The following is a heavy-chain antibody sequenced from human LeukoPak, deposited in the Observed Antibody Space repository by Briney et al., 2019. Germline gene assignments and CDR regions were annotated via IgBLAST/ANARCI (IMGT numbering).Heavy chain of an antibody. Sequence: GGSLRLSCAASGFAFRVYEMYWVRQAPGKGLEWVSYISSSGGTRYYADSVKGRFTISRDNAKNSLYLQMNSLRAEDTAVYYCTTLTVASSFDYWGQGTLVTVSS. CDR3: TTLTVASSFDY. CDR2: ISSSGGTR. D-gene: IGHD6-19*01. J-gene: IGHJ4*02. CDR1: GFAFRVYE. V-gene: IGHV3-48*03.